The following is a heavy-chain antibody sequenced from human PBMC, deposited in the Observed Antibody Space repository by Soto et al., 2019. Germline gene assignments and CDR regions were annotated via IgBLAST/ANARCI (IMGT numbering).Heavy chain of an antibody. CDR2: ISGSGGST. V-gene: IGHV3-23*01. J-gene: IGHJ5*02. CDR3: AKKSLQLAYNWFDP. Sequence: EVQLLESGGGLVQPGGSLRLSCAASGFTFSSYAMSWVRQAPGQGLEWVSAISGSGGSTYYADSGKGRFTISRDNSTNTMYLQMNSLRAEDTAGYYCAKKSLQLAYNWFDPWGQGTLVTVSS. D-gene: IGHD6-6*01. CDR1: GFTFSSYA.